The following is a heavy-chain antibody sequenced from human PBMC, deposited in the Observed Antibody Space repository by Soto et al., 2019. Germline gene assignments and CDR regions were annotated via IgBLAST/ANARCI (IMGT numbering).Heavy chain of an antibody. CDR2: IYYSGHT. CDR3: AQALVFTGGDGFDI. V-gene: IGHV4-31*02. Sequence: QVRLQEWGPGLVKPSQTLSLKCSVSGGSITTGGRYWSWIRQLPGKGLEWIGDIYYSGHTYYNASLMSRVTISVEAAKNQFSLKLSSVTAADTAVYYCAQALVFTGGDGFDIWGQGRLVTVSS. J-gene: IGHJ3*02. D-gene: IGHD1-1*01. CDR1: GGSITTGGRY.